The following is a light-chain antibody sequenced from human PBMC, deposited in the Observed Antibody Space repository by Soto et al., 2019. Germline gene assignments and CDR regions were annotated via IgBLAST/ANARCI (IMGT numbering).Light chain of an antibody. CDR2: KIS. CDR3: MQATQYPWT. J-gene: IGKJ1*01. V-gene: IGKV2-24*01. CDR1: QSLVHHDGNTY. Sequence: EIVMTQTPLSSAVTLGQPASISCRSSQSLVHHDGNTYLTWFQQRPGQPPRLLLYKISNRFSGVPDRFSGSGAGTDFTLKISRVEVEDVGVYYCMQATQYPWTFGQGTKVEIK.